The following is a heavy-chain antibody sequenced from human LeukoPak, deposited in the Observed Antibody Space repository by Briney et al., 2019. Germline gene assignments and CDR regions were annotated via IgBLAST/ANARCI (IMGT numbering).Heavy chain of an antibody. CDR3: ARRLRDAFDI. CDR2: IYYSGST. D-gene: IGHD3-10*01. V-gene: IGHV4-39*01. J-gene: IGHJ3*02. CDR1: GGSISSSSYY. Sequence: PSETLSLTCTVSGGSISSSSYYWGWIRQPPGKGLEWIGSIYYSGSTYYNPSLKSRVTISVDTSENQFSLKLSSVTAADTAVYYCARRLRDAFDIWGQGTMVTVSS.